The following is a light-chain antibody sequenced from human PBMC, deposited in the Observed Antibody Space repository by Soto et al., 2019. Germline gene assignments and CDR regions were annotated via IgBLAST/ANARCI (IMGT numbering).Light chain of an antibody. CDR1: SSDVGGYNY. Sequence: QSALTQPASVYGSPGQSITISCTGTSSDVGGYNYVSLYQQHPGKAPKIMIYDVSNRPSGVSNRFSGSKSGNTASLTISGLQAEDEAYYYCSSYTRSSTRGVRVFGGGTKLTVI. CDR3: SSYTRSSTRGVRV. V-gene: IGLV2-14*01. J-gene: IGLJ2*01. CDR2: DVS.